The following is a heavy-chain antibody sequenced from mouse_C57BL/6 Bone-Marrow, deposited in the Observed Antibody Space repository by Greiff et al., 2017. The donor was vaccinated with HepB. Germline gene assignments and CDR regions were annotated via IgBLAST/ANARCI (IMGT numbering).Heavy chain of an antibody. J-gene: IGHJ2*01. CDR2: IYPGDGDT. CDR3: ARWGIIYYYGSSYENFDY. V-gene: IGHV1-82*01. D-gene: IGHD1-1*01. CDR1: GYAFSSSW. Sequence: VKLQESGPELVKPGASVKISCKASGYAFSSSWMNWVKQRPGKGLEWIGRIYPGDGDTNYNGKFKGKATLTADKSSSTAYMQLSSLTSEDSAVYFCARWGIIYYYGSSYENFDYWGQGTTLTVSS.